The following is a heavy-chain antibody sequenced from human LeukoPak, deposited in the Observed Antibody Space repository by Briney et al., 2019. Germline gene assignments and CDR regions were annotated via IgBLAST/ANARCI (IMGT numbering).Heavy chain of an antibody. CDR2: LIPILGIA. CDR3: ATPLIVATTYYFDY. Sequence: ASVKVSCKASGGTFSSYAISWVRQAPGQGLEWMGRLIPILGIANYAQKFQGRVTITADKSTSTAYMELSSLRSEDTAVYYCATPLIVATTYYFDYWGQGTLVTVSS. J-gene: IGHJ4*02. D-gene: IGHD5-12*01. V-gene: IGHV1-69*04. CDR1: GGTFSSYA.